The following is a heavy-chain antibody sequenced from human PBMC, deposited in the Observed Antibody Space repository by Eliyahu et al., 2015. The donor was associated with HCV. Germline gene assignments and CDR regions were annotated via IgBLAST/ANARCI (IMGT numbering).Heavy chain of an antibody. J-gene: IGHJ5*02. CDR2: IYWXDDK. V-gene: IGHV2-5*02. CDR3: AHRFLAKQYGGKQIWFDP. CDR1: GFSLSTSGXG. Sequence: QVTLKESGPTLVKPTQTLTLTCTVSGFSLSTSGXGVGWIRQPPGKALEWXXXIYWXDDKRFSPSLKSRLTITKDTSKNQVVLTMTNMDPVDTATYYCAHRFLAKQYGGKQIWFDPWGRGTLVTVSS. D-gene: IGHD4-23*01.